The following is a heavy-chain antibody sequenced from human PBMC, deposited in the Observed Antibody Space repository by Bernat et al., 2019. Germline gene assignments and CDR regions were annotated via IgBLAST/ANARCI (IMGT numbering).Heavy chain of an antibody. CDR1: GFTFTSYA. J-gene: IGHJ2*01. CDR2: ISVSGGST. CDR3: AKDDCAGDCHYWYFDL. V-gene: IGHV3-23*01. D-gene: IGHD2-21*02. Sequence: EVQLLESGGGLVQPGGSLRLSCAASGFTFTSYAMSWVRQAPGKGLEWVSAISVSGGSTYYADSVKGRFTMSRDKSKNTLYLQVNSLRAEDTAVYYCAKDDCAGDCHYWYFDLWGRGTLVTVSS.